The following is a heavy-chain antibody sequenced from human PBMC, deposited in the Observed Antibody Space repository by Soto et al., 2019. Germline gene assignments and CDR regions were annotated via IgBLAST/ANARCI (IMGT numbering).Heavy chain of an antibody. CDR3: AKFAPTPQRITIFGVVIGRASVDY. J-gene: IGHJ4*02. CDR2: ISGSGGST. D-gene: IGHD3-3*01. Sequence: GGSLRLSCAASGFTFSSYAMSWVRQAPGKGLEWVSAISGSGGSTYYADSVKGRFTISRDNSRNTLYLQMNSLRAEDTAVYYCAKFAPTPQRITIFGVVIGRASVDYWGQGTLVTVSS. CDR1: GFTFSSYA. V-gene: IGHV3-23*01.